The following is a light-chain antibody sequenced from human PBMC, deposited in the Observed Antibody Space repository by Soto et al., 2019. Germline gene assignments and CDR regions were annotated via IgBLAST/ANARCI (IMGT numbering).Light chain of an antibody. J-gene: IGLJ2*01. CDR2: SNN. CDR1: SSNIGSNT. V-gene: IGLV1-44*01. CDR3: AAWDDSLKVI. Sequence: QSVLTQPPSASGTPGQSVTISCSGSSSNIGSNTVNWYQQLPGTAPKLLIYSNNQRPSGAPDRFSGSKSGTSASLAISGLQSEDEADYYCAAWDDSLKVIFGGGTKLTVL.